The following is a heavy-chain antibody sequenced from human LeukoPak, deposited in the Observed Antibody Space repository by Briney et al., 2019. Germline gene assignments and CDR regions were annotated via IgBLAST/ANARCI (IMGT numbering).Heavy chain of an antibody. Sequence: TGGSLRLSCAASGFTFSSYWMHWVRQAPGMGLVWVSRISSDGSATTYADSVKGRFTISRDNAKNTLSLQMNSLRAEDTAVYYCVRANWGVVPDYWGQGTLVTVSS. CDR3: VRANWGVVPDY. D-gene: IGHD7-27*01. CDR2: ISSDGSAT. J-gene: IGHJ4*02. V-gene: IGHV3-74*01. CDR1: GFTFSSYW.